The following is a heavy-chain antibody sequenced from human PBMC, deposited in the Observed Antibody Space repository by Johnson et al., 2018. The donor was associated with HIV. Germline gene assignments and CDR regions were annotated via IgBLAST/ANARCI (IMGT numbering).Heavy chain of an antibody. D-gene: IGHD6-6*01. J-gene: IGHJ3*02. CDR1: GFTFSSYA. Sequence: QVQLVESGGGLVQPGGSLRLSCAASGFTFSSYAMHWVRQAPGKGLEWVAVISYDGSEKYFEDSVKGRFAISRDSSKNTLYLQMNSLRAEDTAVYYCASGVTARAPLLIWGQGTMVTVSS. CDR3: ASGVTARAPLLI. CDR2: ISYDGSEK. V-gene: IGHV3-30*09.